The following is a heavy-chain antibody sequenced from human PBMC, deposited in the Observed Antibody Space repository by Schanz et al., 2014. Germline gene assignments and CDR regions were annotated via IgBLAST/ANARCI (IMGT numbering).Heavy chain of an antibody. J-gene: IGHJ3*02. CDR2: INPNSGGT. CDR1: GHPFTAYY. V-gene: IGHV1-2*06. CDR3: AFDRDDAYDI. D-gene: IGHD3-9*01. Sequence: QVYLVQSGPEVAEPGASLKVSCKASGHPFTAYYMHWVRQAPGQGLEWMGRINPNSGGTNYAENFQGRVTMTRDTSTSTVYMELSRLISEDTAVYYCAFDRDDAYDIWGQGTTVTVSS.